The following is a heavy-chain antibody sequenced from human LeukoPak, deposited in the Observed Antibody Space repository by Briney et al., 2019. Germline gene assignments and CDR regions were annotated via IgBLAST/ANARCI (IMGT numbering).Heavy chain of an antibody. J-gene: IGHJ3*02. CDR1: GFTFGTYT. CDR2: ISRSGGST. Sequence: GGSLRLSCSASGFTFGTYTMHWIRQAPGKGLEYVSAISRSGGSTYYADSVKDRFTISRDNSKNTLYLQMSSLRAEDTAVYYCVKVALMDAFDIWGQGTMVTVSS. V-gene: IGHV3-64D*08. CDR3: VKVALMDAFDI.